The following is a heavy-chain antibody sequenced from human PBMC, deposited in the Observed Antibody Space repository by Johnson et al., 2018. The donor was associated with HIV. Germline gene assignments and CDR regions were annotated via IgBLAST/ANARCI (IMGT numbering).Heavy chain of an antibody. V-gene: IGHV3-30*02. CDR3: ARVQVLADDVFNI. D-gene: IGHD3-3*02. CDR1: GFTFSSYG. CDR2: IRYDGSST. J-gene: IGHJ3*02. Sequence: QVQLVESGGGVVQRGGSLRLSCVASGFTFSSYGMHWVRQAPGQGLEWVAFIRYDGSSTSYADSVKGRFTISRDNAKNTLYLQMDSLGAEDTAVYFCARVQVLADDVFNIWGQGTMVTVFS.